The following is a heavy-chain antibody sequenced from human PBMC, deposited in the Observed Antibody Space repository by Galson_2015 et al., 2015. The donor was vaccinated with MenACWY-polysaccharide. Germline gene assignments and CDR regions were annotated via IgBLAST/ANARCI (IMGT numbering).Heavy chain of an antibody. CDR1: GLSLSTSGVG. J-gene: IGHJ4*02. V-gene: IGHV2-5*02. CDR3: AHRKLITVFGLVTDVGLYFDY. CDR2: VYWDDDK. D-gene: IGHD3-3*01. Sequence: PALVKPTQTLTLTCTFSGLSLSTSGVGVGWIRQPPGKAPEWLALVYWDDDKRYSPSLTNRVTVTKDTSKNQVVLSMTNMDPMDTATYFCAHRKLITVFGLVTDVGLYFDYWSQGTLVTVSS.